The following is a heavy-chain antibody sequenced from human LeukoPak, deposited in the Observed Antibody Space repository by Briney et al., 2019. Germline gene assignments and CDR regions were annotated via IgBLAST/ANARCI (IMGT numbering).Heavy chain of an antibody. V-gene: IGHV4-61*02. CDR3: ARDSPSSYYYGSGSYYYYYMDV. Sequence: SETLSLTCTVSGGSISSGSYYWSWIRQPAGKELEWIGRIYTSGSTNYNPSLKSRATISVDTSKNQFSLKLSSVTAADTAVYYCARDSPSSYYYGSGSYYYYYMDVWGKGTTVTISS. D-gene: IGHD3-10*01. J-gene: IGHJ6*03. CDR2: IYTSGST. CDR1: GGSISSGSYY.